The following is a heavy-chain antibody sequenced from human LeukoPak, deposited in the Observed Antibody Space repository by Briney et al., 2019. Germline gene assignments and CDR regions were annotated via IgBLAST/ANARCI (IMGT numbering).Heavy chain of an antibody. CDR2: ISSSSSYI. J-gene: IGHJ3*02. D-gene: IGHD4-17*01. V-gene: IGHV3-21*01. CDR3: ARDLLHDYGRYAFDI. CDR1: GFTFSSYS. Sequence: PGGSLRLSCAASGFTFSSYSMNWVRQAPGKGLEWVSSISSSSSYIYYADSVKGRFTISRDNAKNSLYLQMNSLRAEDTAVYYCARDLLHDYGRYAFDIWGQGTMVTVSS.